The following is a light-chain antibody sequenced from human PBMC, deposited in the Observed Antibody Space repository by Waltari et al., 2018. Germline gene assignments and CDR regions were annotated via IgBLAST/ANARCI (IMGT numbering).Light chain of an antibody. Sequence: QSALTQPASVSGSPGQSITISCTGTSRDVGGYNYVTWYQQHPGKAPKLIIYDVSKRPSGVSNRFSGSKSGNTASLTISGLQAEDEADYYCSSYTSSSTLGVFGTGTKVTVL. CDR2: DVS. CDR3: SSYTSSSTLGV. J-gene: IGLJ1*01. CDR1: SRDVGGYNY. V-gene: IGLV2-14*01.